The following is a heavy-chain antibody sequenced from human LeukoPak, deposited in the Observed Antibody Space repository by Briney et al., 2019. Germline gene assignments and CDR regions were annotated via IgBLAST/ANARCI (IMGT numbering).Heavy chain of an antibody. CDR1: GYTFTSYG. J-gene: IGHJ4*02. CDR3: ARKRGLRYFDWLFQSTQDDY. V-gene: IGHV1-18*01. CDR2: ISAYNGNT. D-gene: IGHD3-9*01. Sequence: GASVKVSCKASGYTFTSYGISWVRQAPGQGLEWMGWISAYNGNTNYAQKLQGRVTMTTDTSTSTAYMELRSLRSDDTAVYHCARKRGLRYFDWLFQSTQDDYWGQGTLVTVSS.